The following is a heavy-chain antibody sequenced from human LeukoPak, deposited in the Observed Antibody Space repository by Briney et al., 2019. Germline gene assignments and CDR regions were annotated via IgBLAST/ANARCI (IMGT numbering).Heavy chain of an antibody. V-gene: IGHV3-7*05. J-gene: IGHJ4*02. CDR2: IKPDGSEK. D-gene: IGHD1-20*01. Sequence: GGILRLSCVASGFTFSSYWMSWVRQAPGKGLEWVANIKPDGSEKYYVDSMKGRFTVSRDNAKNSLYLLMNSLRAEDTAEYYCARFSNGNEAHWGQGTLVTVST. CDR3: ARFSNGNEAH. CDR1: GFTFSSYW.